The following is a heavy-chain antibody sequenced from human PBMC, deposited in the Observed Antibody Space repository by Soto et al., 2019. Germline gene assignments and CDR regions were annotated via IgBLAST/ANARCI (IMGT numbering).Heavy chain of an antibody. Sequence: EVQLVESGGGLIQSGGSLRLSCAVSGFTVSTKYMTWVRQAPGKGLEWVSIIYSGGSTFYVDSVKGRFTISRDNSKNTLDLQMNSLRAEDTAVYYCTRGEPSGGMDVWGQGTTVTVSS. CDR3: TRGEPSGGMDV. CDR1: GFTVSTKY. CDR2: IYSGGST. J-gene: IGHJ6*02. V-gene: IGHV3-53*01. D-gene: IGHD1-26*01.